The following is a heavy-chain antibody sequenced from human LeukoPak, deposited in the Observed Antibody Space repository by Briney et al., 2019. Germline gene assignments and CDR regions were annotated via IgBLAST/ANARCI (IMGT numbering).Heavy chain of an antibody. J-gene: IGHJ4*02. CDR1: GFAFSSYP. D-gene: IGHD3-10*01. CDR3: AKYYSTSGSSGGRVFDY. CDR2: IGSSNGDT. V-gene: IGHV3-23*01. Sequence: GRSLRLSCAASGFAFSSYPMTWVRQAPGKGLEWVSTIGSSNGDTHYADSVKGRFTISRDNSKNTLFLQMNSLRAEDTAVYYCAKYYSTSGSSGGRVFDYWGQGTLVTVSS.